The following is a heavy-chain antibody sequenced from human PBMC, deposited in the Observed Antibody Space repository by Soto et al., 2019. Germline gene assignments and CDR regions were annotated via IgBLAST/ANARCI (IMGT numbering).Heavy chain of an antibody. CDR3: AREAGYSSSRDDCCFDY. V-gene: IGHV3-21*05. J-gene: IGHJ4*02. CDR1: GFTFSGAA. Sequence: GGSLRLSCAASGFTFSGAAMHWVRQASGKGLEWVSYISSSSSYTNYADSVKGRFTISRDNAKNSLYLQMNSLRAEDTAVYYCAREAGYSSSRDDCCFDYWGQGTLVTVSS. D-gene: IGHD6-13*01. CDR2: ISSSSSYT.